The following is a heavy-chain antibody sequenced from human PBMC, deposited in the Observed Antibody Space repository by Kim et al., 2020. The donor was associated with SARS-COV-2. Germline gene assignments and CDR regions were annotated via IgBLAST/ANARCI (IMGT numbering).Heavy chain of an antibody. D-gene: IGHD4-17*01. CDR3: ARLPARPPNGDFVWLDP. J-gene: IGHJ5*02. CDR1: GYIFSNYF. V-gene: IGHV5-51*01. CDR2: IYPVYSYT. Sequence: GESLKISCKASGYIFSNYFISFFLHIPFKFLYFIFIIYPVYSYTIYSPSFQFHFTISFDESLTTAYLHWTSLRASDSGVYFCARLPARPPNGDFVWLDPWGQGSLVTVS.